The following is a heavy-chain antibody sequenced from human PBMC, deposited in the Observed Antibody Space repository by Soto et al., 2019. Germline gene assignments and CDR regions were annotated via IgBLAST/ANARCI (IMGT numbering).Heavy chain of an antibody. Sequence: ASVKVSCKASGYTFTSYDINWVRQATGQGLEWMGWMNPNSGNTGYAQNFQGRVTMTRNTSISTAYMELSSLRSEDTAVYYCERVKSYYIFTGYPTLFAPSAQGTLVIVSS. CDR2: MNPNSGNT. V-gene: IGHV1-8*01. CDR3: ERVKSYYIFTGYPTLFAP. D-gene: IGHD3-9*01. CDR1: GYTFTSYD. J-gene: IGHJ5*02.